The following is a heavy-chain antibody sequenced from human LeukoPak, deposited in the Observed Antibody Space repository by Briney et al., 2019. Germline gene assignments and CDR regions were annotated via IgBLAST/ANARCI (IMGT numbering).Heavy chain of an antibody. CDR1: GYSFSSAYR. V-gene: IGHV4-38-2*01. CDR2: IYDTGRI. J-gene: IGHJ4*02. D-gene: IGHD4-17*01. CDR3: ANVETLTTAYFDD. Sequence: SETLSLTCAVSGYSFSSAYRWGWIRQPPGEGLEWIGTIYDTGRIYYNPSLKGRVTISVDPSKDQFSLTLTSVTAANTAVYYCANVETLTTAYFDDWGQGTLVTVYS.